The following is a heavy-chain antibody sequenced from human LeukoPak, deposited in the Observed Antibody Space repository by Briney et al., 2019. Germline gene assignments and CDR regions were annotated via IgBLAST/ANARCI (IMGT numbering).Heavy chain of an antibody. J-gene: IGHJ3*02. Sequence: PSETLSLTCAVYGGSFSGYYWSWIRQPPGKGLEWIGEINHSGSTNYNPSLKSRVTISVDTSKNQFSLKLSSVTAADTAVYYCARRVGAVLRFLEWLTNAFDIWGQGTMVTVSS. D-gene: IGHD3-3*01. CDR3: ARRVGAVLRFLEWLTNAFDI. CDR2: INHSGST. V-gene: IGHV4-34*01. CDR1: GGSFSGYY.